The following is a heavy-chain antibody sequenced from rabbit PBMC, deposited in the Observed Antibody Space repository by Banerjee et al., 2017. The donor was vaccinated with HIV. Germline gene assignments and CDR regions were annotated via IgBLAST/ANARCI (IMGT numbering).Heavy chain of an antibody. Sequence: QQQLEESGGGLVKPGGTLTLTCKASGIDFSSYYYMCWVRQAPGKGLELIACIYTSSSGNTYYASWAKGRFTISKTSSTTVTLRLNSLTAADTATYFCARGSDSSGWGRYFNLWGPGTLVTVS. D-gene: IGHD4-1*01. CDR2: IYTSSSGNT. CDR3: ARGSDSSGWGRYFNL. V-gene: IGHV1S45*01. CDR1: GIDFSSYYY. J-gene: IGHJ4*01.